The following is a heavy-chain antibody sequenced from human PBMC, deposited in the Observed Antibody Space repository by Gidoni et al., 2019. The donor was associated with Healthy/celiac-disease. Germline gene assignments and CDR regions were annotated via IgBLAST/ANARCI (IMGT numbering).Heavy chain of an antibody. CDR2: IYWDDDK. Sequence: QITLMESGPTLVKPPQTLTLTCTFSGFSLSTSGWGVGWIRQPPGKALEWLALIYWDDDKRYSPSLKSRLTITNDTSKNQVVLTMTNMDPVDTATYYCAHIYLPLTGYSYPSWGQGTLVTVSS. D-gene: IGHD3-9*01. CDR3: AHIYLPLTGYSYPS. CDR1: GFSLSTSGWG. J-gene: IGHJ5*02. V-gene: IGHV2-5*02.